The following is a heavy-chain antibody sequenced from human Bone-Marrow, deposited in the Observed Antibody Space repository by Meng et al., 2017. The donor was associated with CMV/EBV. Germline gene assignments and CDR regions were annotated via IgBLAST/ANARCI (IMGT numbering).Heavy chain of an antibody. CDR2: ISSSSSTI. CDR3: ARGLRIVGATDIDY. D-gene: IGHD1-26*01. V-gene: IGHV3-48*04. CDR1: GFTFSSYG. J-gene: IGHJ4*02. Sequence: GESLKISCAASGFTFSSYGMKWVRQAPGKGLEWVSYISSSSSTIYYADSVKGRFTISRDNAKNSVYLQMNSLRAEDTAVYYCARGLRIVGATDIDYWGQRTLVTVSS.